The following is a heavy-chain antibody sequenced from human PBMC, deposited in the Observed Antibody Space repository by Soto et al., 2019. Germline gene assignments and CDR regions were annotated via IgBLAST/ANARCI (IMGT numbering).Heavy chain of an antibody. CDR3: ARQIYDSDTGPNFQYYFDS. V-gene: IGHV5-10-1*01. CDR1: GYIFAGYW. J-gene: IGHJ4*02. D-gene: IGHD3-22*01. CDR2: IDPSDSQT. Sequence: GESLKISCKGSGYIFAGYWISWVRQNPGKGLELMGRIDPSDSQTYYSPSFRGHVTISVTKSITTVFLQWSSLRASDTAMYYCARQIYDSDTGPNFQYYFDSWGQGTPVTVSS.